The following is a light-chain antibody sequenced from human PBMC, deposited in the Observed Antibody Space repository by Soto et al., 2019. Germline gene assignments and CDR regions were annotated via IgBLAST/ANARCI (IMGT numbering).Light chain of an antibody. CDR3: QQRRSWPPTIT. V-gene: IGKV3-11*01. CDR2: DAS. CDR1: QSVSTY. J-gene: IGKJ5*01. Sequence: IVLPQTPATLSLSPGERATLSCMAIQSVSTYLAWYQQRPGQAPRLLIYDASYRATDIPPRFSGSGSGTDFTLTISSLEPEDFAVYYCQQRRSWPPTITFGQGTRLEI.